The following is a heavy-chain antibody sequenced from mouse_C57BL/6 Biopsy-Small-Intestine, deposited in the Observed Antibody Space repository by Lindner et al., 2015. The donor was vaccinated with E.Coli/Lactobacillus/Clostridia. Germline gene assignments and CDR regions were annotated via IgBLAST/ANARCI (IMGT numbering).Heavy chain of an antibody. D-gene: IGHD3-1*01. V-gene: IGHV1-69*02. J-gene: IGHJ4*01. CDR3: ARDSDPVEMGTIGSLDH. CDR2: VVPLFGTS. CDR1: GGTFRSYA. Sequence: SVKVSCKASGGTFRSYAFSWVRQVPGQGLEWMGGVVPLFGTSKYAQKFQGRVTITADESTTTVYMQLYSLASEDTAVYYCARDSDPVEMGTIGSLDHWGQGTLVTVSS.